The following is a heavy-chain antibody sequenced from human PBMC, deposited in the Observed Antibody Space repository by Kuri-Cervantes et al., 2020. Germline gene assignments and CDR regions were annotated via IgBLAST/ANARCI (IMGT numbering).Heavy chain of an antibody. CDR1: GFTFSSYW. J-gene: IGHJ4*02. Sequence: LSLTCAASGFTFSSYWMSWVRQAPGKGLEWVSSISSSSTFIYYADSVKGRFTISRDNANNSLFLQMNSLRADDTAVYYCARDVTSFGVVTRYFDFWGQGTLVTVSS. CDR3: ARDVTSFGVVTRYFDF. V-gene: IGHV3-21*06. CDR2: ISSSSTFI. D-gene: IGHD3-3*01.